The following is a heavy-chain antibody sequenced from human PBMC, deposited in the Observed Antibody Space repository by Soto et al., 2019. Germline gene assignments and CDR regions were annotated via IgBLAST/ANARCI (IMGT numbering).Heavy chain of an antibody. CDR2: IWYDGSNK. CDR3: ARGRYCSSTSCNTYGMDV. V-gene: IGHV3-33*01. D-gene: IGHD2-2*01. CDR1: GFTFSSYG. Sequence: QVQLVESGGGVVQPGRSLRLSCAASGFTFSSYGLHLVRQAPGKWLEWVAVIWYDGSNKYYADSVKGRFTISRDNSKNTLYLQMNSLRAEDTAVYYCARGRYCSSTSCNTYGMDVWGHGTTVTVSS. J-gene: IGHJ6*02.